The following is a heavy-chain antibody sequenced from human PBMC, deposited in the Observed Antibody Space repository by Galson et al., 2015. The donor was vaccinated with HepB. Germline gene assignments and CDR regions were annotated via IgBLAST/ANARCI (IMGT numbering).Heavy chain of an antibody. CDR2: MNPNRGNT. CDR1: GYTFTSYD. J-gene: IGHJ6*03. V-gene: IGHV1-8*01. D-gene: IGHD7-27*01. Sequence: ASGYTFTSYDINWARQATGQGLEWMGWMNPNRGNTGYAQKFQGRVTMTRNTSISTAYMELSSLRSEDPAVYYCARGWGLSYYYYYMDVWGKGTPVTVSS. CDR3: ARGWGLSYYYYYMDV.